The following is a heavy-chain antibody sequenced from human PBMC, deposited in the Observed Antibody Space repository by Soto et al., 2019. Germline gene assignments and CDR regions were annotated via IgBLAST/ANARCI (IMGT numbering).Heavy chain of an antibody. CDR3: VKDRESNSWPSRDV. CDR2: ISPNSGNT. D-gene: IGHD4-4*01. Sequence: QVHLVQSGAEVKKPGASVNVSCKTSGYTFIRNGISWVRQAPGQGLEWMGWISPNSGNTKYAQKLQGRVLITTDTSTSTASMALRSLRSDDTAVYYCVKDRESNSWPSRDVWGPGTTVTVSS. CDR1: GYTFIRNG. V-gene: IGHV1-18*01. J-gene: IGHJ6*02.